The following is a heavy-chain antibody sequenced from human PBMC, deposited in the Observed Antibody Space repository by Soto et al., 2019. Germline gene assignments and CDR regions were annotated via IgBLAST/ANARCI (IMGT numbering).Heavy chain of an antibody. D-gene: IGHD1-7*01. Sequence: SETLSLTCTVSGGSISSYYWSWIRQPPGKGLEWIGYIYYSGSTNYNPSLKSRVTISVDTSKNQFSLKLSSVTAADTAVYYCARTNGWNSQYYYYYVDVWGKGTTVTVSS. CDR1: GGSISSYY. V-gene: IGHV4-59*08. CDR2: IYYSGST. CDR3: ARTNGWNSQYYYYYVDV. J-gene: IGHJ6*03.